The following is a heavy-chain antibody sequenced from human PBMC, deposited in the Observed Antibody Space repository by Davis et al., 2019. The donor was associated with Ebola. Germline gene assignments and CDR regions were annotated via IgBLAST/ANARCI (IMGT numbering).Heavy chain of an antibody. CDR3: ARDSRWLVPGTYYYYGMDV. V-gene: IGHV4-59*01. CDR1: GDSISSSY. Sequence: GSLRLSCTVSGDSISSSYWSWIRQPPGKGLEWIGYIYYSESTNYNPSLKSRVTISVDTSKNQFSLKLSSVTAADTAVYYCARDSRWLVPGTYYYYGMDVWGQGTTVTVSS. D-gene: IGHD6-19*01. CDR2: IYYSEST. J-gene: IGHJ6*02.